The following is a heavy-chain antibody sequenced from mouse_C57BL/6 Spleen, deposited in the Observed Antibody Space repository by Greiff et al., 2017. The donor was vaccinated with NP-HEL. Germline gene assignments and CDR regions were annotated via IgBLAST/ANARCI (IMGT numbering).Heavy chain of an antibody. CDR3: ARSDYDPYFDY. V-gene: IGHV1-20*01. CDR2: INPYNGDT. CDR1: GYSFTGYF. J-gene: IGHJ2*01. D-gene: IGHD2-4*01. Sequence: VQLQQSGPELVKPGDSVKISCKASGYSFTGYFMNWVMQSHGKSLEWIGRINPYNGDTFYNQKFKGKATLTVDKSSSTAHMELRSLTSEDSAVYYCARSDYDPYFDYWGQGTTLTVSS.